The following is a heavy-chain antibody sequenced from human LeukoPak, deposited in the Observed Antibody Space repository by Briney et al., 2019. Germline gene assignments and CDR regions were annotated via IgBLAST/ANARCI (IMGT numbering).Heavy chain of an antibody. CDR3: ARWCGGDCSIDAFDI. Sequence: GGSLRLSCAASGFIFSNYWMSWARQAPGKGLEWVANIKQDGSEKYYVDSVKGRFTISRDNAKNSLYLQMNSLRAEDTAVYYCARWCGGDCSIDAFDIWGQGTMVTVSS. J-gene: IGHJ3*02. CDR1: GFIFSNYW. D-gene: IGHD2-21*01. V-gene: IGHV3-7*01. CDR2: IKQDGSEK.